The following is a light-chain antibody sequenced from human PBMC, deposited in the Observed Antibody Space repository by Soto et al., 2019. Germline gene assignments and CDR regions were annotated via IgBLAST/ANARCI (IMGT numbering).Light chain of an antibody. V-gene: IGKV1-39*01. CDR2: AAS. CDR1: EYISNY. CDR3: QQSYSTPQT. J-gene: IGKJ1*01. Sequence: DIQMTQSPSSPSASVGDRVTITCRASEYISNYLHWYQQKPGKAPKLLISAASSLQSGVPSRFSGSRSGTDFTLTISSLQHGDFETYYCQQSYSTPQTFGRGTKVDIK.